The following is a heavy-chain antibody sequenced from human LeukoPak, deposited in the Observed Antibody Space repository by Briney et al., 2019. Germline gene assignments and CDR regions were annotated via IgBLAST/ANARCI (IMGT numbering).Heavy chain of an antibody. CDR1: GFTVSGVY. V-gene: IGHV3-53*01. Sequence: GGSLRLSCAASGFTVSGVYMSWVRQAPGKGLEWVSVIYSGGSTYYADSVKGRFTISRDNSKNTLYLQMNSLRAEDTAVYYCATLGRAGRPPKYSYFYYMEAWGKGTTVTVSS. J-gene: IGHJ6*03. CDR2: IYSGGST. CDR3: ATLGRAGRPPKYSYFYYMEA. D-gene: IGHD6-19*01.